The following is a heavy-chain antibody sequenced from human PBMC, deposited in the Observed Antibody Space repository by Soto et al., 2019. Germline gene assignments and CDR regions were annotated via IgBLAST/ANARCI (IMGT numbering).Heavy chain of an antibody. V-gene: IGHV1-2*02. CDR2: INPNSGGT. J-gene: IGHJ4*02. D-gene: IGHD5-18*01. CDR3: ARVPGSYGYLDY. Sequence: ASVKVSCKASGYTFTGYYMHRVRQAPGQGLEWMGWINPNSGGTNYAQKFQGRVTMTRDTSISTAYMELSRLRSDDTAVYYCARVPGSYGYLDYWGQGTLVTVSS. CDR1: GYTFTGYY.